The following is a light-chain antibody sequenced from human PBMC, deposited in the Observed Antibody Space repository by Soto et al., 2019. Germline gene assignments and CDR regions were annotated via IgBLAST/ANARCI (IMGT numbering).Light chain of an antibody. CDR2: AAT. CDR1: QSIDTY. CDR3: QQFYSTPGT. Sequence: DIQMTQSPSSLSASVGERVTITCRASQSIDTYLNWYQLKPGKAPNLLIYAATRLHTGVPSRFSGSGSGTGFTLSINNLQPEDFATYYCQQFYSTPGTFGQGTKV. J-gene: IGKJ1*01. V-gene: IGKV1-39*01.